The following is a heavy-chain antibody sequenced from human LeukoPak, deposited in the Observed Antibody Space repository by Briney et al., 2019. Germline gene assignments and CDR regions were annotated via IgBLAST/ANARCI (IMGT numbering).Heavy chain of an antibody. CDR2: INPNSGGT. CDR1: GYTFTGYY. D-gene: IGHD6-13*01. J-gene: IGHJ4*02. V-gene: IGHV1-2*02. Sequence: ASVKVSCKASGYTFTGYYMHWVRQAPGQGLEWMGWINPNSGGTNYAQKFQGRVTMTRDTSISTAYMELSRLRSDDTAVYYCARDVRLRPSSSWFIDYWGQGTLVTVSS. CDR3: ARDVRLRPSSSWFIDY.